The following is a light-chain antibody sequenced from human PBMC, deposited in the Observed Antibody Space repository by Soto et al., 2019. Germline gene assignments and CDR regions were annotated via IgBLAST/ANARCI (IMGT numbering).Light chain of an antibody. CDR1: QSLLHSDGYNY. J-gene: IGKJ3*01. V-gene: IGKV2-28*01. CDR3: MQGLQTLPT. CDR2: LTS. Sequence: DIVMTQSPLSLPVTPGEPASISCRSSQSLLHSDGYNYLDWYLQKPGQSPQLLIYLTSKRASGVPDRFSGSGSGTDIILKISRVEAEDVGVYYCMQGLQTLPTFGPGTKVHIK.